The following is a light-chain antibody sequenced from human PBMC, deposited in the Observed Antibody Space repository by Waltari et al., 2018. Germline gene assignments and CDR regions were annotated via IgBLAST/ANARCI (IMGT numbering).Light chain of an antibody. CDR2: GAS. V-gene: IGKV3-15*01. Sequence: EVVMTQSPATLSVSPGERVTLSCRASQGVSRFVAWYQQKPGPAPRLLISGASTRATGIPARFSGSGSGTEFTLTISSLQSEDFAIYYCQQYNDWPPLTFGGGTKLEIK. CDR3: QQYNDWPPLT. J-gene: IGKJ4*01. CDR1: QGVSRF.